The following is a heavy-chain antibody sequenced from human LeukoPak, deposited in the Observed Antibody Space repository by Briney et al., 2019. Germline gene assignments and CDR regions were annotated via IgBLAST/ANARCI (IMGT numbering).Heavy chain of an antibody. V-gene: IGHV4-34*01. D-gene: IGHD3-16*01. CDR1: GGSFSGYY. CDR2: INHSGST. Sequence: SETLSLTCAVYGGSFSGYYWSWIRQPPGKGLEWIGEINHSGSTNYNPSLKGRVTISVDTSRNQFSLKLSSVTAADTAVYYCAEGDPDAFDIWGQGTMVTVSS. J-gene: IGHJ3*02. CDR3: AEGDPDAFDI.